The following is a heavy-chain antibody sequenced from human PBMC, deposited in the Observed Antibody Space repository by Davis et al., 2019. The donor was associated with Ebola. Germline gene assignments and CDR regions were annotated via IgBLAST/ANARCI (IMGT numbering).Heavy chain of an antibody. V-gene: IGHV3-7*03. D-gene: IGHD6-19*01. CDR3: ARVKKTVAGGDY. CDR1: GFTFSDYW. J-gene: IGHJ4*02. Sequence: GESLKISCAASGFTFSDYWMSWVRQAPGKGLEWVANIKQDGGEQYYVDSVKGRFTISRDNAQNSLYLQMNSLRAEDTAVYYCARVKKTVAGGDYWGQGTLVTVSS. CDR2: IKQDGGEQ.